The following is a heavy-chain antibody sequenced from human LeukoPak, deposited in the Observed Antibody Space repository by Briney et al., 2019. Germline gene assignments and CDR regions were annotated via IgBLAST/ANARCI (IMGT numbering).Heavy chain of an antibody. D-gene: IGHD1-1*01. J-gene: IGHJ4*02. CDR2: IKTDGSET. CDR3: AKAPPYKKYFDY. CDR1: GFRFSNYW. V-gene: IGHV3-7*03. Sequence: PGGSLRLSCAASGFRFSNYWMGWVRQAPGKGPACVANIKTDGSETYYVDSVKGRFTISRDNAKNSLFLQMNSLRAEDTAVYYCAKAPPYKKYFDYWGQGTLVTVSS.